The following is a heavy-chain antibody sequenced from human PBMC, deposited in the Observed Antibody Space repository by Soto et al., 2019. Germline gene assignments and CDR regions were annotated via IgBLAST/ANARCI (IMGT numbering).Heavy chain of an antibody. CDR2: ISAYNGNT. J-gene: IGHJ5*02. CDR3: ARHISPAAGNNWFDT. Sequence: QVQLVQSGAEVKKPGASVKVSCKASGYTFTSYGISWVRQAPGQGLEWMGWISAYNGNTNYAQKLQGRVTMTTDTTTRTAYMELRSLRSDDPAVYYCARHISPAAGNNWFDTWGQGTLVTVSS. V-gene: IGHV1-18*01. CDR1: GYTFTSYG. D-gene: IGHD6-13*01.